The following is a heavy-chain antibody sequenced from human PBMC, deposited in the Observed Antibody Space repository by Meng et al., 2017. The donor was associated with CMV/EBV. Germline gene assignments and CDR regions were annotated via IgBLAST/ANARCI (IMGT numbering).Heavy chain of an antibody. J-gene: IGHJ5*02. V-gene: IGHV4-4*07. CDR2: IYTSGST. CDR3: ARDLMNCSSTSCANWFDP. Sequence: LREAAPALVKPSETLSLTCTVSCGSISSYYWRWLRQPAGKGLEWIGRIYTSGSTNYNPSLKSRVTMSVDTSKNQFSLKLSSVTAADTAVYYCARDLMNCSSTSCANWFDPWGQGTLVTVSS. D-gene: IGHD2-2*01. CDR1: CGSISSYY.